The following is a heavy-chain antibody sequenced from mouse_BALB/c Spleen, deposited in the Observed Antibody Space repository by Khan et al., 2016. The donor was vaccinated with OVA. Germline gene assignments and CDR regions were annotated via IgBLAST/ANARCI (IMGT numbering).Heavy chain of an antibody. D-gene: IGHD1-1*01. CDR1: GITFSSFG. CDR3: ARGGYYGFDY. CDR2: ISSGSTTV. Sequence: EVELVESGGGLVQPGGSRKLSCAASGITFSSFGMHWVRQAPETGLEWVAYISSGSTTVYYADTVKGRFTISRDNPKNTLFLQMTSLSYEDTAMYYCARGGYYGFDYWGQGTTLTVSS. J-gene: IGHJ2*01. V-gene: IGHV5-17*02.